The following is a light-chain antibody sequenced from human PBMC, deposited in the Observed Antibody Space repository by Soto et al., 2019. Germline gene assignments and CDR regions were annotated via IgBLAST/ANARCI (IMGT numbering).Light chain of an antibody. CDR2: GVY. J-gene: IGKJ1*01. CDR1: QSVSSN. Sequence: EIVMTQSPTILSVSPGERATLSCRASQSVSSNLAWYQQKPCQAPSLLIYGVYTRAPGIPARFSGSGSGTEFTLTISSLQSEDFAVYYCQQYHSWPPRTFDQGTEVDIK. CDR3: QQYHSWPPRT. V-gene: IGKV3D-15*01.